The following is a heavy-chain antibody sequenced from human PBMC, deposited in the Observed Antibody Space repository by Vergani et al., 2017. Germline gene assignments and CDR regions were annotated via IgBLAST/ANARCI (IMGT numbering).Heavy chain of an antibody. CDR3: ARAPRGAAAGLYYYYGMDV. CDR2: ISSSSSYI. CDR1: GFTFSSYS. J-gene: IGHJ6*02. Sequence: EVQLVESGGGLVKPGGSLRLSCAASGFTFSSYSMNWVRQAPGKGLEWVSSISSSSSYIYYADSVKGRFTISRDNAKNSLYLQMNSLRAEDTAVYYCARAPRGAAAGLYYYYGMDVWGQGTTVTVSS. V-gene: IGHV3-21*01. D-gene: IGHD6-13*01.